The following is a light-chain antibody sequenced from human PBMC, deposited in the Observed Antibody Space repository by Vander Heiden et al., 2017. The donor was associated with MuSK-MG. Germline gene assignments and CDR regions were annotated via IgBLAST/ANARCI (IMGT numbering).Light chain of an antibody. CDR3: QQYNSPPWT. CDR2: GAS. Sequence: DIVMNQSPDPLAMHLGERDTINFKSSQSVLSSSHPNNYLAWYQQKPGQPPKLLIYGASTRESGVPDRFSGSGSGTDFTLTISSLQAEDVAVYYCQQYNSPPWTFGQGTKVEIK. V-gene: IGKV4-1*01. J-gene: IGKJ1*01. CDR1: QSVLSSSHPNNY.